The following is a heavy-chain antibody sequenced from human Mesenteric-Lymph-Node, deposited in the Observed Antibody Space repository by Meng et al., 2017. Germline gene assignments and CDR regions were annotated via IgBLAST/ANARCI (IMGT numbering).Heavy chain of an antibody. D-gene: IGHD6-13*01. Sequence: GESLKISCAAYGFTFSRYEVNWVRQAPGKGLEWVSFIGSGGTNIYYGDSVRGRFTISRDNAKNSLYLQMNSLRAEDTAVYYCARVGRGAGIAALDEGHYGMDVWGQGATVTVSS. V-gene: IGHV3-48*03. CDR1: GFTFSRYE. CDR3: ARVGRGAGIAALDEGHYGMDV. CDR2: IGSGGTNI. J-gene: IGHJ6*02.